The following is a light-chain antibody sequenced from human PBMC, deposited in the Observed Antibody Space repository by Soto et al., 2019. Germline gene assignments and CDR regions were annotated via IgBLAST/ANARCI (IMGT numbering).Light chain of an antibody. V-gene: IGKV2-28*01. CDR3: MQALHMYT. J-gene: IGKJ2*01. CDR1: QSLLHSNGYNY. CDR2: LGS. Sequence: DIVMTQSPLSLSVTPGEPASISCRSSQSLLHSNGYNYLDWYLQKPGQSPQPLMYLGSRRASGVPDRVSGSGSGTDFTLKISRVEAEDVGVYYCMQALHMYTFGQGTKLEIK.